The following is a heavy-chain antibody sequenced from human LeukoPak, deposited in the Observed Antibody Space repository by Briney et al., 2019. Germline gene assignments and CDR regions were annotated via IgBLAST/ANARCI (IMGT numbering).Heavy chain of an antibody. Sequence: PGGSLRLSCAASGFTFTTFNMNWVRQSPGKGLEWVSCISSNSDYIYYADSVKGRFTISRDNSRNSLYLQMNSLRAEDTAVYYCAGRDYGDYFFDSWGQGTLVTVSS. D-gene: IGHD4-17*01. V-gene: IGHV3-21*01. CDR2: ISSNSDYI. CDR1: GFTFTTFN. J-gene: IGHJ4*02. CDR3: AGRDYGDYFFDS.